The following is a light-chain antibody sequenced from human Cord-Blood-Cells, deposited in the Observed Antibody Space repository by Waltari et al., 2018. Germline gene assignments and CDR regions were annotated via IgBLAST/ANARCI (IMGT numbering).Light chain of an antibody. Sequence: DIQMTQSPSSLPASVGDRVTITCRASQGISSYLNWYQKKPGKAPKLLIYAASSLQSGVPTRCSGSGAATYFLLIISSLPPEDFATYYWQQSYSTWTFGQGTKVEIK. CDR2: AAS. V-gene: IGKV1-39*01. CDR1: QGISSY. J-gene: IGKJ1*01. CDR3: QQSYSTWT.